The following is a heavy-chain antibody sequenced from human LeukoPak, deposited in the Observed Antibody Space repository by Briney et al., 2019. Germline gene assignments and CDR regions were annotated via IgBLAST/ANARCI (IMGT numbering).Heavy chain of an antibody. V-gene: IGHV3-74*01. CDR1: GFTFSSYW. D-gene: IGHD6-6*01. CDR3: ARDRPHNWFDP. CDR2: INNDGSNT. J-gene: IGHJ5*02. Sequence: GGSLRLSCAASGFTFSSYWMHWARQAPGKGLVWVSRINNDGSNTIYADSVKGRFTVSRDNAKNTLYLQMNSLRVEDTAVYYCARDRPHNWFDPWGQGTLVTVSS.